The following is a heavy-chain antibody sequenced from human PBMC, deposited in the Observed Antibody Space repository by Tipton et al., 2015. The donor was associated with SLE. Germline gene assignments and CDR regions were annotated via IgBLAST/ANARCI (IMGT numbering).Heavy chain of an antibody. CDR3: SAASSPRDYYMDV. CDR2: IVPLFGTT. J-gene: IGHJ6*03. V-gene: IGHV1-69*06. D-gene: IGHD2-2*01. CDR1: GGTFTNYA. Sequence: QLVQSGPEVKKPGSSVRVSCKTSGGTFTNYAFNWVRQAPGQGLEWVGKIVPLFGTTDYAPNFQGRVTFTADKSTKTAYMEVSSLTSADSAVYYCSAASSPRDYYMDVWGKGTAVSVSS.